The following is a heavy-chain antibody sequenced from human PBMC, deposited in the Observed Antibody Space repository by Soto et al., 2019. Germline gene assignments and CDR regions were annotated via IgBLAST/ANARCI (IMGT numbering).Heavy chain of an antibody. V-gene: IGHV3-23*01. CDR1: EFTISSYS. D-gene: IGHD3-10*01. Sequence: GGSMILSCGAAEFTISSYSMILIRQTPGKGLEWVSAISGSGGSTYYADSVKGRFTISRDNSKNTLYLQMNSLRAEDTAVYYCAKEDLWFGELLSKTFDYWGQGTLVTVSS. J-gene: IGHJ4*02. CDR2: ISGSGGST. CDR3: AKEDLWFGELLSKTFDY.